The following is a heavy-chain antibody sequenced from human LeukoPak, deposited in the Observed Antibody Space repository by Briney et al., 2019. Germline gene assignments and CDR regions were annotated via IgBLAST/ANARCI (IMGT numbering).Heavy chain of an antibody. D-gene: IGHD3-9*01. CDR1: GYTFTSYY. V-gene: IGHV1-2*02. Sequence: GASVKVSCEASGYTFTSYYMHWVRQAPGQGLEWMGWINPNSGGTNYAQKFQGRVTMTRDTSISTAYMELSRLRSDDTAVYYCARDSLYFDWLLSFSDWGQGTLVTVSS. J-gene: IGHJ4*02. CDR3: ARDSLYFDWLLSFSD. CDR2: INPNSGGT.